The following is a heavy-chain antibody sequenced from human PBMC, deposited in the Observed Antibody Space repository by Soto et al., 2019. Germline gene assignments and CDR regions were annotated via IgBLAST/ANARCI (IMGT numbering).Heavy chain of an antibody. CDR1: GFTFSSYA. CDR3: AKGKAQAMVRGPSGMDV. V-gene: IGHV3-23*01. J-gene: IGHJ6*02. D-gene: IGHD3-10*01. Sequence: EVQLLESGGGLVQPGGSLRLSCAASGFTFSSYAMSWVRQAPGKGLEWVSAISGSGGSTYYADSVKGRFTISRDNSKNPLYLQMSSLRAEDTAVYYCAKGKAQAMVRGPSGMDVWGQGTTVTVSS. CDR2: ISGSGGST.